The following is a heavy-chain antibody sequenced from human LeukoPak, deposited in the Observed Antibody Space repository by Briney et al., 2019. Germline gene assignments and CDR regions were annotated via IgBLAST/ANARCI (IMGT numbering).Heavy chain of an antibody. CDR3: ARDAGGSIAAALSAFDI. Sequence: TSGTLSLTCAVSGGPISSNNWWSWVRQPPGKGLEWIGDIYHSGSTKYNPSLKSRVTISVDKSKNQFSLKLRSVTAADTAVYYCARDAGGSIAAALSAFDIWGQGTMVIVSS. CDR2: IYHSGST. D-gene: IGHD6-13*01. CDR1: GGPISSNNW. J-gene: IGHJ3*02. V-gene: IGHV4-4*02.